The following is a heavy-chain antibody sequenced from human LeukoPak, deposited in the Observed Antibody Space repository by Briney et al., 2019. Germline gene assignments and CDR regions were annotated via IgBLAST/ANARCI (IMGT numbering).Heavy chain of an antibody. CDR2: IIPISGTT. Sequence: ASVKVSCKASGYTFTSYYMHWVRQAPGQGLEWMGRIIPISGTTNYAQKFQGRVTITADQSTSTAYMELSSLKYEDTAMYYCARDLGSRDGYNPPNLYDNWGQGTLVIVSS. J-gene: IGHJ4*02. V-gene: IGHV1-69*13. CDR1: GYTFTSYY. D-gene: IGHD5-24*01. CDR3: ARDLGSRDGYNPPNLYDN.